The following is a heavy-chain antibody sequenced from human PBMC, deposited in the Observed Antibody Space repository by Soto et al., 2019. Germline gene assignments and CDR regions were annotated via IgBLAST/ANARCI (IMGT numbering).Heavy chain of an antibody. J-gene: IGHJ4*02. D-gene: IGHD3-10*01. V-gene: IGHV4-61*03. CDR1: GGSINSIDNF. Sequence: SETLSLTCTVPGGSINSIDNFRSWIRQPPRKGQVWIGYIYHGGHMKYDPSLVSRVTVSIDTSKNPFALSLTSVTAADTAIYYCASLGNGAGGETYGSRFIDDYWGQGKLVTVSS. CDR3: ASLGNGAGGETYGSRFIDDY. CDR2: IYHGGHM.